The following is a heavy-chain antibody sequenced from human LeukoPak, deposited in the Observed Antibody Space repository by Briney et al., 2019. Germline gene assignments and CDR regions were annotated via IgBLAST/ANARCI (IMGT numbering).Heavy chain of an antibody. J-gene: IGHJ5*02. CDR3: ARDYNFREKYNWFDP. V-gene: IGHV1-18*01. CDR2: IGAYNGNT. D-gene: IGHD1-20*01. Sequence: RWASVKVSCKASGYTFTSYAISWVRQAPGQGLEWMGWIGAYNGNTNYAQKFQGRVTMTKDTSTSTAYMELRSLRSDDTAVYYCARDYNFREKYNWFDPWGQGTLVTVSS. CDR1: GYTFTSYA.